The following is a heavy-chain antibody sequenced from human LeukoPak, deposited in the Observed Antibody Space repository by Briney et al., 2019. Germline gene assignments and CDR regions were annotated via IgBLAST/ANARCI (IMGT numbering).Heavy chain of an antibody. D-gene: IGHD4/OR15-4a*01. CDR3: AKESYGGGPCDY. CDR1: GFTFDDYA. CDR2: ISWNSGSI. V-gene: IGHV3-9*01. J-gene: IGHJ4*02. Sequence: GRSLRLSCAASGFTFDDYAMHWVRQARGQGLEWVSGISWNSGSIVYADSVKGRFTISRDNAKNSLYLQMNSLRAEDTALYYCAKESYGGGPCDYWGQGTLVTVSS.